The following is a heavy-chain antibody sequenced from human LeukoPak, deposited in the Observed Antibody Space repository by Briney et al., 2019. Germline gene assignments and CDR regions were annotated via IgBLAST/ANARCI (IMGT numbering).Heavy chain of an antibody. D-gene: IGHD3-3*01. V-gene: IGHV4-39*01. CDR1: GGSISSSSYY. J-gene: IGHJ1*01. Sequence: PSETLSLTCTVSGGSISSSSYYWGWIRQPPGKGMEWIGSIYYSGSTYYNPSLKSRVTISVDTSKNQFSLKLSSVTAADTAVYYCARLGGGGSLAGDWGQGTLVTVSS. CDR2: IYYSGST. CDR3: ARLGGGGSLAGD.